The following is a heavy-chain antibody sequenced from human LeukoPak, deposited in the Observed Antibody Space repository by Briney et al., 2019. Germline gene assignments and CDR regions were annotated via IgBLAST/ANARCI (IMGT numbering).Heavy chain of an antibody. Sequence: SETLSLTCAASGGSISTYYWSWIRQPPGKGLEWIGYINYSGSTNYNPSLKSRVSISVDTSKNQFSLKLSSVTAADTAVYYCARTVVTLDWYFDLWGRGTLVSVSS. CDR1: GGSISTYY. D-gene: IGHD4-23*01. CDR3: ARTVVTLDWYFDL. CDR2: INYSGST. V-gene: IGHV4-59*08. J-gene: IGHJ2*01.